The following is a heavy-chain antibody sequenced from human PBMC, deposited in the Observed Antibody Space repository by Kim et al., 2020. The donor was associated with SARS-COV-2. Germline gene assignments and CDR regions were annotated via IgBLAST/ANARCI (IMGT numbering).Heavy chain of an antibody. CDR3: ARGDPGAATYFDS. D-gene: IGHD1-26*01. J-gene: IGHJ4*02. Sequence: ADVVNGRVAISRDKAKNTLYLKRNSLSAEDTAVYYCARGDPGAATYFDSWGQGTLVTVSS. V-gene: IGHV3-74*01.